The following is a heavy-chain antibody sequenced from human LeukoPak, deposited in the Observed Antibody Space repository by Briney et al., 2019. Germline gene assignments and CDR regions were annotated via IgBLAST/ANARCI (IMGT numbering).Heavy chain of an antibody. V-gene: IGHV1-2*02. CDR2: INPNSGGT. CDR1: GYTFTVYY. D-gene: IGHD2-15*01. J-gene: IGHJ4*02. CDR3: ARVRNSGGSSDFDY. Sequence: ASVKVSCKASGYTFTVYYMHWVRQAPGQGLEWMGWINPNSGGTNYAQKFQGRVTMTRDTSISTAYMELSRLRSDDTAVYYCARVRNSGGSSDFDYWGQGTLVTVSS.